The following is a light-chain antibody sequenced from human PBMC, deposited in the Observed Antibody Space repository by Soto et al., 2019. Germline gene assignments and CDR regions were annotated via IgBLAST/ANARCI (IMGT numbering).Light chain of an antibody. CDR3: ETWDFNTRV. CDR1: SGHSSYI. CDR2: LEGSGSY. J-gene: IGLJ3*02. V-gene: IGLV4-60*02. Sequence: QSVLTQSSSASASLGSSVKLTCTLSSGHSSYIIAWHQQQPGKAPRYLMKLEGSGSYNKGSGVPDRFSGSSSGADRYLTISNLQFEDEADYYCETWDFNTRVLGGGTKVTVL.